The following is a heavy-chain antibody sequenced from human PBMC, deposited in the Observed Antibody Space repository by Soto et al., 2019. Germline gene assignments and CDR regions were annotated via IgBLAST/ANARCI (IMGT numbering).Heavy chain of an antibody. V-gene: IGHV3-23*01. J-gene: IGHJ5*02. Sequence: HPGGSLCLSCAASEFSFSTYAMTWVRQAPGRGLQWVATISDSGDITYYADSVKGRFTISRDKSRNTLYLQMNNLRAEDTALYYRAKAWVANRTYRRPRFDHWGRGTMVTVYS. CDR3: AKAWVANRTYRRPRFDH. D-gene: IGHD3-16*02. CDR1: EFSFSTYA. CDR2: ISDSGDIT.